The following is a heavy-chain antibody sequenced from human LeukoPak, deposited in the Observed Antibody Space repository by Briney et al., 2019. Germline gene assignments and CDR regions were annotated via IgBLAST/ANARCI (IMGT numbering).Heavy chain of an antibody. CDR3: ARAPHYHYSSSWYADWFAP. V-gene: IGHV1-2*02. CDR1: GYTFTGYY. Sequence: ASVKVSCKASGYTFTGYYMHWVRQAPGQGLEWMGWINPNSGGTNYAQKFQGRVTMTRDTSISTAYMELSRLRSDDTAVYYCARAPHYHYSSSWYADWFAPWGQETLVTVSS. CDR2: INPNSGGT. D-gene: IGHD6-13*01. J-gene: IGHJ5*02.